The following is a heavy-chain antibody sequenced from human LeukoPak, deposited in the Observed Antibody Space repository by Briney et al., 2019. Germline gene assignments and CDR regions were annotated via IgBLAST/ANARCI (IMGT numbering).Heavy chain of an antibody. V-gene: IGHV3-74*01. CDR1: GFTLSGYW. J-gene: IGHJ4*02. Sequence: GGSLRLSCVASGFTLSGYWMHWVRQAPGKGLVWVSRISNDGSTTTYADSVRGRFTISRDNAKNTLYLQMNSLRAEDTAVYYCARDCGSTGCDYWGQGTLVTVSS. D-gene: IGHD2-2*01. CDR2: ISNDGSTT. CDR3: ARDCGSTGCDY.